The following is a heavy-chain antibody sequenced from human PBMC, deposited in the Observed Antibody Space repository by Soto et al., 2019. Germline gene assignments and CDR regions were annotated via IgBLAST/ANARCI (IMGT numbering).Heavy chain of an antibody. CDR2: ISAYNGNT. D-gene: IGHD2-15*01. Sequence: ASVKVSCKASGYTFTSYGISWVRQAPGQGLEWMGWISAYNGNTNYAQKLQGRVTMTTDTSTSTAYMELRSLRSDDTAVYYCARDGDIVVGPEVPDYWGQGTLVTVSS. V-gene: IGHV1-18*01. J-gene: IGHJ4*02. CDR1: GYTFTSYG. CDR3: ARDGDIVVGPEVPDY.